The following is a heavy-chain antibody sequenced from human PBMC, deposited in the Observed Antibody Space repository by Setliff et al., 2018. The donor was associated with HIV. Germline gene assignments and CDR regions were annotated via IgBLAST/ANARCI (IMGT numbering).Heavy chain of an antibody. Sequence: LSLTCAVYGGSFSGHSWTWIRQAPGKGLEWLASISYDGSGKYYADSVEDRFTISRDNGKNAVYLQMNSLTAEDTALYYCVRDLARVIAHWGQGTLVTVSS. J-gene: IGHJ4*02. V-gene: IGHV3-33*05. D-gene: IGHD2-21*01. CDR1: GGSFSGHS. CDR2: ISYDGSGK. CDR3: VRDLARVIAH.